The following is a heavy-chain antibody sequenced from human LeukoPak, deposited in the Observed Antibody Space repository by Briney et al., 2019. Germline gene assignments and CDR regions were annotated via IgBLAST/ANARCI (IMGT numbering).Heavy chain of an antibody. Sequence: TGGSLRLSCAASGFTFSSYSMNWVRQAPGKGLEWVSYISSSGSTIYYADSVKGRFTISRDNAKNSLYLQVNSLRAEDTAVYYCARDGGYSYGYYFDYWGQGTLVTVSS. J-gene: IGHJ4*02. CDR1: GFTFSSYS. V-gene: IGHV3-48*04. D-gene: IGHD5-18*01. CDR3: ARDGGYSYGYYFDY. CDR2: ISSSGSTI.